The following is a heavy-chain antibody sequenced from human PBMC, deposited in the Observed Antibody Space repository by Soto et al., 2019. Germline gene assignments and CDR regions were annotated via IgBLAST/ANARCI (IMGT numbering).Heavy chain of an antibody. CDR2: INHSGST. V-gene: IGHV4-34*01. Sequence: QVQLQQWGAGLLKPSETLSLTCAVYGGSFSGYYWSWIRQPPGKGLEWIGEINHSGSTNYNPPLKSRVTISVDTSKNQFSLKLSSVTAADTAVYYCARGRRPYYYGMDVWGQGTTVTVSS. CDR3: ARGRRPYYYGMDV. CDR1: GGSFSGYY. J-gene: IGHJ6*02.